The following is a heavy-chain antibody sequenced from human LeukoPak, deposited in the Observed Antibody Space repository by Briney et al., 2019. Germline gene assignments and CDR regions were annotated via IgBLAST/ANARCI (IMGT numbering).Heavy chain of an antibody. D-gene: IGHD6-13*01. CDR3: ARLGIAALGWFDP. V-gene: IGHV4-38-2*01. CDR1: GYSISSGYY. Sequence: SETLSLTCAVSGYSISSGYYWGWIRQPPGKGLEWIGSIYHSGSTYYNPSLKSRVTISVDTSKNQFSLKLSSVTAADTAVYYCARLGIAALGWFDPWGQGTLVTVSS. CDR2: IYHSGST. J-gene: IGHJ5*02.